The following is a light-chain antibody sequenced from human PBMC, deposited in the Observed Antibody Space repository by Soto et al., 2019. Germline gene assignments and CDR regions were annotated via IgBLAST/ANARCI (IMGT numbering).Light chain of an antibody. Sequence: EVVLTQSPAILSVSPGEGASLSCRASQNVGTSLAWYQQKSGQAPRLLIYGASTRAAGVPARFSGSASGTEYTLTITSLQSEDFALYYCQQYTNWPPFTFGQGTTLEIK. CDR2: GAS. J-gene: IGKJ2*01. CDR3: QQYTNWPPFT. V-gene: IGKV3-15*01. CDR1: QNVGTS.